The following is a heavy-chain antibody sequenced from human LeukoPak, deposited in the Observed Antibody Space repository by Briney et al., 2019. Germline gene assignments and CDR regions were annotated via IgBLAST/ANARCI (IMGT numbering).Heavy chain of an antibody. V-gene: IGHV4-30-2*01. CDR2: IYHSGST. Sequence: PSETLSLTCAVSGGSISSGGYSWSWIRQPPGKGLEWIGYIYHSGSTYYNPSLKSRVTISVDRSKNQFTLKLSSVTAADTAVYYCARGGRYYGDYGGPYGSYYFDYWGQGTLVTVSS. CDR3: ARGGRYYGDYGGPYGSYYFDY. J-gene: IGHJ4*02. CDR1: GGSISSGGYS. D-gene: IGHD4-17*01.